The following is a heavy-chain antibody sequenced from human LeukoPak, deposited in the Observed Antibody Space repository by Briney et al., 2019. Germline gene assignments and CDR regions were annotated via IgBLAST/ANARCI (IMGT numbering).Heavy chain of an antibody. J-gene: IGHJ6*02. V-gene: IGHV4-39*01. CDR2: IYYSGNT. CDR3: GRAGNMTTVTTFSIYAMDV. CDR1: GGSISSSSYF. Sequence: PSETLSLTCTVSGGSISSSSYFWGWIRQPPGKGLEWIGSIYYSGNTYYNPSLKSRVTISVDTSKNQFSLKLRSVTAADTAVYYGGRAGNMTTVTTFSIYAMDVWAKGPRSPSP. D-gene: IGHD4-17*01.